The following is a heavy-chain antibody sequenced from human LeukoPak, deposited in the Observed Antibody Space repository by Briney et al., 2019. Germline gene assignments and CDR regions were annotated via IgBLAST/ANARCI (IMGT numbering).Heavy chain of an antibody. CDR1: GYTFTSYA. Sequence: ASVKVSCKASGYTFTSYAMHWVRQAPGQRLEWMGWINAGNGNTKYSQKFQGRVTITRVTSASTAYMELSSLRSEDTAVYYCARVITMVRGGLGYWGQGTLVTVSS. V-gene: IGHV1-3*01. J-gene: IGHJ4*02. CDR2: INAGNGNT. D-gene: IGHD3-10*01. CDR3: ARVITMVRGGLGY.